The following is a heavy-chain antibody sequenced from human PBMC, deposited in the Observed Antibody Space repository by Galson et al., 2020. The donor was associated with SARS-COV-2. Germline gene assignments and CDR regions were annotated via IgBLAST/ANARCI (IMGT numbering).Heavy chain of an antibody. D-gene: IGHD4-17*01. CDR1: GFTFTSSA. Sequence: SVKVSCKASGFTFTSSAIQWVRQARGQRLEWIGWIVVGSGNTNYAQEFQERVTITRDMSTSTAYMELSSVRSEDTAVYYCAAMWAGMTTGGGCWGQGTLVTVSS. V-gene: IGHV1-58*02. CDR3: AAMWAGMTTGGGC. J-gene: IGHJ4*02. CDR2: IVVGSGNT.